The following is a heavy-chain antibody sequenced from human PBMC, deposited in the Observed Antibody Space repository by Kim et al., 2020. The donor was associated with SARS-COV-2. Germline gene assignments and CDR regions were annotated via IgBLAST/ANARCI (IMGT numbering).Heavy chain of an antibody. D-gene: IGHD6-19*01. Sequence: GGSLRLSCGASGFSFSTFHMHWVRQAAGKGLEWVACISSDGDSRYYIDSVKGRFTISRDNPKNTLYLLLDRLRSEDTAVYYCATEGFSSVRAGVFDNWGHGTLVTVSS. CDR3: ATEGFSSVRAGVFDN. V-gene: IGHV3-30*10. CDR1: GFSFSTFH. J-gene: IGHJ4*01. CDR2: ISSDGDSR.